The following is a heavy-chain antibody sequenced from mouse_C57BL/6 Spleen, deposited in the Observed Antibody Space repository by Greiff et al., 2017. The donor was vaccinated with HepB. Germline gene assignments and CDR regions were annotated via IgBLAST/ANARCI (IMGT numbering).Heavy chain of an antibody. D-gene: IGHD3-2*02. V-gene: IGHV1-80*01. CDR3: AREAAQGTECAY. Sequence: QVQLQQSGAELVKPGASVKISCKASGYAFSSYWMNWVKQRPGKGLEWIGQIYPGDGDTNYNGKFKGKATLTADKSSSTAYMQLSSLTSEDSAVYFGAREAAQGTECAYWGQGTLVTVSA. J-gene: IGHJ3*01. CDR2: IYPGDGDT. CDR1: GYAFSSYW.